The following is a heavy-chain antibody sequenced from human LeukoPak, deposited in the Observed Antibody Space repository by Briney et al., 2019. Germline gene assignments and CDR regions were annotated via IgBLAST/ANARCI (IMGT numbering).Heavy chain of an antibody. CDR3: ARVRAYDFWSGYYR. V-gene: IGHV5-51*01. CDR2: IYPADSDT. D-gene: IGHD3-3*01. J-gene: IGHJ4*02. CDR1: GYRFTSYW. Sequence: GESLKISCKGSGYRFTSYWIGWVRQMSGKGLEWMGIIYPADSDTRYSSSFQGQVTISADKSISTAYLQWSSLKASDTAMYYCARVRAYDFWSGYYRWGQGTLVTVSS.